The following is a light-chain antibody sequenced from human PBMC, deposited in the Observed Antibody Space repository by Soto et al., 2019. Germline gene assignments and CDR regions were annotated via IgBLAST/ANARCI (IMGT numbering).Light chain of an antibody. CDR1: QGISSY. Sequence: DIQLTQSPSFLSASVGDRVTITCRASQGISSYLAWYQQKPGKVPKLLIYVASTLQSGVPSRFSGSGSGTEFTLTISSLQPEDFATYYCQQLNSYPRTFGQGTKLEI. V-gene: IGKV1-9*01. J-gene: IGKJ2*01. CDR2: VAS. CDR3: QQLNSYPRT.